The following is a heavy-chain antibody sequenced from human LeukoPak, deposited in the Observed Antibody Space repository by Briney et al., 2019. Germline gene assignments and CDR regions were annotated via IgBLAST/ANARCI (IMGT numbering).Heavy chain of an antibody. CDR3: AKWGFRTPTGVEMRESFYH. CDR1: GFTFNTHG. V-gene: IGHV3-30*02. CDR2: VEHDGTK. J-gene: IGHJ1*01. D-gene: IGHD1-1*01. Sequence: GGSLRLSCATSGFTFNTHGMHWVRQAPGKGLEWVAFVEHDGTKKYLDSVKGRFTISRDNSESTLYLQMNALRPDDTALYYCAKWGFRTPTGVEMRESFYHWGQGTLVSVSS.